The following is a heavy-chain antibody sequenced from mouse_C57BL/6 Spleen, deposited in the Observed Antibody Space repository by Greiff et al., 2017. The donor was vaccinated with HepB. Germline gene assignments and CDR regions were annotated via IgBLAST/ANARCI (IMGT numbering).Heavy chain of an antibody. CDR2: IHPNSGST. D-gene: IGHD1-1*01. V-gene: IGHV1-64*01. CDR1: GYTFTSYW. CDR3: ARSEDYYGSWFAY. J-gene: IGHJ3*01. Sequence: VKLQESGAELVKPGASVKLSCKASGYTFTSYWMHWVKQRPGQGLEWIGMIHPNSGSTNYNEKFKSKATLTVDKSSSTAYMQLSSLTSEDSAVYYCARSEDYYGSWFAYWGQGTLVTVSA.